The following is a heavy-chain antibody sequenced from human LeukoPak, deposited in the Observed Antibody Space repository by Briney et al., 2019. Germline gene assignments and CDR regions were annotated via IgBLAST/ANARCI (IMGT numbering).Heavy chain of an antibody. D-gene: IGHD6-13*01. CDR2: IRYDGTEQ. CDR3: AKGFGITAGIVGY. J-gene: IGHJ4*02. CDR1: GFTFSSYG. Sequence: PGGSLRLSCAMSGFTFSSYGIHWVRQAPGKGLEWVAFIRYDGTEQYYVDSVKGRFIISRDNSKNTLYLQMNSLRVEDTAVYYCAKGFGITAGIVGYWGPGALVTVSS. V-gene: IGHV3-30*02.